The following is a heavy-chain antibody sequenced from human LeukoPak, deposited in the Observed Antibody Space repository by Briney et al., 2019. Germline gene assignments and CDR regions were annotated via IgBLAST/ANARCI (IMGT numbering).Heavy chain of an antibody. J-gene: IGHJ5*02. V-gene: IGHV1-18*01. CDR1: GYTFTSFG. CDR2: ISVYAGYT. Sequence: ASVKVSCKASGYTFTSFGITWVRQAPGQGLEWMGWISVYAGYTHYALILQDRFTMTTDTSTSTAYMELRSLRFDDTAVYYCARDFAWGSGGAPIDDNWLDPWGQGILVTVSS. CDR3: ARDFAWGSGGAPIDDNWLDP. D-gene: IGHD7-27*01.